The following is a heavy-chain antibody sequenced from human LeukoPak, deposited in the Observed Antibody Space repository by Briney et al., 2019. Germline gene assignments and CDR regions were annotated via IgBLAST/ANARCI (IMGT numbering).Heavy chain of an antibody. Sequence: SQTLSLTCAFSGDSVSSNSAAWNWIRQSPSRGLEWLGRTYYRCKWYNDYAVSVKSRITINPDTNKNQFSLQLNSVTPEDTAVYYCARRLGTGNPFDYWGQGTLVTVSS. CDR3: ARRLGTGNPFDY. J-gene: IGHJ4*02. CDR2: TYYRCKWYN. CDR1: GDSVSSNSAA. D-gene: IGHD7-27*01. V-gene: IGHV6-1*01.